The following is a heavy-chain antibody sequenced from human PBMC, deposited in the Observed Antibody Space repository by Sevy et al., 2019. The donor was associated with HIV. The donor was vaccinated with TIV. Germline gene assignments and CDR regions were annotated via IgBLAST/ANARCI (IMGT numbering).Heavy chain of an antibody. J-gene: IGHJ4*02. V-gene: IGHV4-61*08. CDR1: GVSVNNGDYY. CDR2: AYYTGST. D-gene: IGHD1-26*01. CDR3: VRGINLDVIPWGH. Sequence: SETLSLTCTVSGVSVNNGDYYWTWIRQPPGKGLEWIGFAYYTGSTNYNPSLESRLTISVDTSKNQFSLRLNSMTAADTAVYYCVRGINLDVIPWGHWGQGILVTVSS.